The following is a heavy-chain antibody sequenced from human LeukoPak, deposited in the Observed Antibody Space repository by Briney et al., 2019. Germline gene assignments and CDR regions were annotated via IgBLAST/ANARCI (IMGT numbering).Heavy chain of an antibody. CDR2: ISYDGSNK. V-gene: IGHV3-30*18. CDR3: AKDLILYYDFWSGYSAKPWDGTGYGMDV. D-gene: IGHD3-3*01. Sequence: GRSLRLSCAASGFTFSSYGMHWVRQAPGKGLEWVAVISYDGSNKYYADSVKGRFTISRDNSKNTLYLQMNSLRAEDTAVYYCAKDLILYYDFWSGYSAKPWDGTGYGMDVWGQGTTATVSS. CDR1: GFTFSSYG. J-gene: IGHJ6*02.